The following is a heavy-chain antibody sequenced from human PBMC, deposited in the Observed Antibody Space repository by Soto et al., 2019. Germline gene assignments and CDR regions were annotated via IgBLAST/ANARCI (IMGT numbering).Heavy chain of an antibody. J-gene: IGHJ5*02. D-gene: IGHD2-2*01. CDR3: ANDEVLVPAA. CDR2: ISYDGSNK. Sequence: QVQLVESGGGVVQPGRSLRLSCAASGFTFSSYGMHWVRQAPGKGLEWVAVISYDGSNKYYADSVKGRFTISRDNSKNTLYLQMNSLRAEDTAVYYCANDEVLVPAAWGQGALVTVSS. CDR1: GFTFSSYG. V-gene: IGHV3-30*18.